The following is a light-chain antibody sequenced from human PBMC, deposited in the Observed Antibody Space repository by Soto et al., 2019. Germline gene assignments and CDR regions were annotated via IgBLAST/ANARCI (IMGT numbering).Light chain of an antibody. V-gene: IGKV3-20*01. CDR1: QSVSSNF. CDR2: GAS. Sequence: EIVLTQSPGTLSLSPGDRATLSCRASQSVSSNFLAWYQQKPGQAPRLLIYGASNRATGIPDRFSGSGSGTDFTLTISRLEPEDFAVFYCQQYGSSPRTFGQGTKVDTK. J-gene: IGKJ1*01. CDR3: QQYGSSPRT.